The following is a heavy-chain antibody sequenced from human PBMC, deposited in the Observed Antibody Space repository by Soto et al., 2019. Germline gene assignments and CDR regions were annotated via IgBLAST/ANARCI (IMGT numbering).Heavy chain of an antibody. CDR2: IYHSGST. CDR1: GGSISSGGYS. CDR3: ARRIAAAGTGWFVP. V-gene: IGHV4-30-2*01. D-gene: IGHD6-13*01. J-gene: IGHJ5*02. Sequence: PSETLSLTCAVSGGSISSGGYSWSWIRQPPGKGLEWIGYIYHSGSTYYNPSLKSRVTISVDRSKNQFSLKLSSVTAADTAVYYCARRIAAAGTGWFVPWDQGTLVTVSS.